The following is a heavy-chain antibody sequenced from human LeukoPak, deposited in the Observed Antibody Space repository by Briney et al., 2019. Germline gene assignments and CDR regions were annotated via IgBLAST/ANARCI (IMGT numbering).Heavy chain of an antibody. CDR1: GFTFSSYW. CDR3: ARVIYSGWEGELSD. D-gene: IGHD6-19*01. J-gene: IGHJ4*02. V-gene: IGHV3-74*01. Sequence: GGSLRLSCAASGFTFSSYWMHWVRQAPGKGLVWVSRINSDGSTTNYADSVRGRFTISRDNAKNTLYLQMNSVRAEDTAVYYCARVIYSGWEGELSDWGQGTLVTVSS. CDR2: INSDGSTT.